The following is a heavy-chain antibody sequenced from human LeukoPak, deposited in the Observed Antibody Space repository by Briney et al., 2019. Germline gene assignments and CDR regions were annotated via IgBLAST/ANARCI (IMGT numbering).Heavy chain of an antibody. CDR2: IIPIFGTA. CDR3: AREGYYYDSSGYYYADY. CDR1: GVTFSSYA. V-gene: IGHV1-69*05. J-gene: IGHJ4*02. D-gene: IGHD3-22*01. Sequence: GASVKVSCKASGVTFSSYAISWVRQAPGQGPEWMGRIIPIFGTANYAQKFQGRVTITTDESTSTAYMELSSLRSEDTAVYYCAREGYYYDSSGYYYADYWGQGTLVTVSS.